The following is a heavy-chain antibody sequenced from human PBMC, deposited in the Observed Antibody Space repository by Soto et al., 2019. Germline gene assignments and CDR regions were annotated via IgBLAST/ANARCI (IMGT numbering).Heavy chain of an antibody. Sequence: AASVKVSCKASGYTFTSYDINWVRQATGQGLEWMGWMNPNSGNTGYAQKFQGRVTMTRNTSISTAYMELSSLRSEDTAVYYCARYPGHYDFWSGYYYYAFDIWGQGTMVTVSS. V-gene: IGHV1-8*01. CDR3: ARYPGHYDFWSGYYYYAFDI. CDR2: MNPNSGNT. CDR1: GYTFTSYD. J-gene: IGHJ3*02. D-gene: IGHD3-3*01.